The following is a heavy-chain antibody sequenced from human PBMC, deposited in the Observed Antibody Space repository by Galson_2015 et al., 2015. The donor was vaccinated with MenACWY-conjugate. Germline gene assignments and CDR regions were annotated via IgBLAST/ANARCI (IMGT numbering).Heavy chain of an antibody. CDR1: GFTFSSYG. CDR3: AKEQLRYFDGLSDNPDF. J-gene: IGHJ4*02. V-gene: IGHV3-30*18. D-gene: IGHD3-9*01. CDR2: ISYDGSNK. Sequence: SLRLSCAASGFTFSSYGMHWVRQAPGTGLEWVAVISYDGSNKYYADSVKGRFTISRDNSKNTLYLQMNSLRAEDTAVYYCAKEQLRYFDGLSDNPDFWGQGTLVTVSS.